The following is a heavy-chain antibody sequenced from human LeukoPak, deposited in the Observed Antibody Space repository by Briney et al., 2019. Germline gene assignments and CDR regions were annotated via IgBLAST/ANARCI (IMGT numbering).Heavy chain of an antibody. J-gene: IGHJ4*02. CDR1: GGTFSSYA. D-gene: IGHD3-16*02. CDR2: IIPIFGTA. CDR3: ARTPYYDYVWGSYRYAFDY. V-gene: IGHV1-69*13. Sequence: SVKVSCKASGGTFSSYAISWVRQAPGQGLEWMGGIIPIFGTANYAQEFQGRVTITADESTSTAYMELSSLRSEDTAVYYCARTPYYDYVWGSYRYAFDYWGQGTLVTVSS.